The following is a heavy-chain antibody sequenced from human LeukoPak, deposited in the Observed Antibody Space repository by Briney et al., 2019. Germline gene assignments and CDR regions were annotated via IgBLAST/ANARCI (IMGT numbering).Heavy chain of an antibody. CDR2: ISSSGSTI. D-gene: IGHD6-19*01. CDR3: AKDPPSIAVAGTPFP. CDR1: GFTFSDYY. Sequence: PGGSLRLSCAASGFTFSDYYMSWIRQAPGKGLEWVSYISSSGSTIYYADSVKGRFTISRDNAKNSLYLQMNSLRAEDTAVYYCAKDPPSIAVAGTPFPWGQGTLVTVSS. V-gene: IGHV3-11*01. J-gene: IGHJ5*02.